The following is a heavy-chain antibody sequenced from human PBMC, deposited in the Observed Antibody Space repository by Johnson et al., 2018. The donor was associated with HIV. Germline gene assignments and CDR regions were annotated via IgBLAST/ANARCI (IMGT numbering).Heavy chain of an antibody. CDR3: ASPRGTHGAFDI. CDR2: IGTAGDT. Sequence: VKLVESGGGLVQPGGSLRLSCAASGFTFSSYDMHWVRQATGKGLEWVSAIGTAGDTYYPGSVKGRFTISRDNSKNTLYLQMNSLRAEDTAVYYCASPRGTHGAFDIWGQGTMVTVSS. D-gene: IGHD1-1*01. J-gene: IGHJ3*02. V-gene: IGHV3-13*01. CDR1: GFTFSSYD.